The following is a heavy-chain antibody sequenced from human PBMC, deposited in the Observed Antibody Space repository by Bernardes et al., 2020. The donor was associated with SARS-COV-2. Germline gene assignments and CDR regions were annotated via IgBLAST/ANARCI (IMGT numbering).Heavy chain of an antibody. D-gene: IGHD1-26*01. CDR1: GGSISSSNW. Sequence: SETLSLTCAVSGGSISSSNWWSWVRQPPGKGLEWIGEIYHSGSTNYNPSLKSRVTISVDKSKNQFSLKLSSVTAADTAVYYCATRGGSYLGAFDIWGQGTMVTVSS. V-gene: IGHV4-4*02. CDR3: ATRGGSYLGAFDI. J-gene: IGHJ3*02. CDR2: IYHSGST.